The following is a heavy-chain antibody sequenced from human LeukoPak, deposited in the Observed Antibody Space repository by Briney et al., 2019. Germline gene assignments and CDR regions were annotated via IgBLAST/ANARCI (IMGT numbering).Heavy chain of an antibody. CDR1: GGSISSGVYY. V-gene: IGHV4-30-2*02. CDR3: ASALDWLLFDY. CDR2: IYHSGST. Sequence: SSEPLSLTCTVSGGSISSGVYYWRWVRQPPGKGLEWIGYIYHSGSTYYNPSLKSRVTISVDTSKNQFSLKLSSVTAADTAVYYCASALDWLLFDYWGQGTLVTVSS. J-gene: IGHJ4*02. D-gene: IGHD3-9*01.